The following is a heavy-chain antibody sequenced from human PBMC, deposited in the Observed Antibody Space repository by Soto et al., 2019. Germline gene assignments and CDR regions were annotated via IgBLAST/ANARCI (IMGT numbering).Heavy chain of an antibody. D-gene: IGHD3-22*01. CDR1: GGSISSGGYY. Sequence: PSETLSLTCTVSGGSISSGGYYWSWIRQPPGKGLEWIGYIYYSGSTYYNPSLKSRVTISVDTSKNQFSLKLSSVTAADTAVYYCAATYYYDSSGYTNSFVVGYWGQGTLVTVSS. V-gene: IGHV4-30-4*01. CDR2: IYYSGST. J-gene: IGHJ4*02. CDR3: AATYYYDSSGYTNSFVVGY.